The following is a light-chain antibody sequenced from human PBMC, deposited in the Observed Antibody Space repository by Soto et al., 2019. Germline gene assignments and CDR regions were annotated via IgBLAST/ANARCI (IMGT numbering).Light chain of an antibody. V-gene: IGLV1-51*01. CDR2: DND. CDR1: SSNIGARYD. J-gene: IGLJ1*01. CDR3: GRWDSTLSAYV. Sequence: QSALTQPPSVSGAPGQRVTISCTGSSSNIGARYDVHWYQCLPGTAPKLLIYDNDKRPSGIPDRFSGSKSATSATLVITGLQTGDEADYYCGRWDSTLSAYVLGTGTKLTVL.